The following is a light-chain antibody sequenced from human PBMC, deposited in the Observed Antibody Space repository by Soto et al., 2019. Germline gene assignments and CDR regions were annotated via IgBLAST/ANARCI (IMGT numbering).Light chain of an antibody. CDR1: SSDVGGYNY. V-gene: IGLV2-11*01. CDR2: DVS. J-gene: IGLJ7*01. Sequence: QSALTQPRSVSGSPGQSVTISCTGTSSDVGGYNYVSWYQQHPGKAPKLMIYDVSKRPSGVPDRFSGSKSGNTASLTISGLQAEDEADYYCCSYAGSYPWPVFGGGTQLTVL. CDR3: CSYAGSYPWPV.